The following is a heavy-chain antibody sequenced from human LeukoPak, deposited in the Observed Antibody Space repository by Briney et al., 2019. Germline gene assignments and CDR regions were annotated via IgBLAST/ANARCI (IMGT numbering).Heavy chain of an antibody. Sequence: SVKVSCKASGGTFSSFAISWVRQAPGQGLEWMGGIIPIFGTANYAQKIQGRVTITADESTSTAYMELSSLRSEDTAVYYCARDWGYFDWLLDYWGQGTLVTVSS. V-gene: IGHV1-69*01. D-gene: IGHD3-9*01. CDR3: ARDWGYFDWLLDY. CDR1: GGTFSSFA. CDR2: IIPIFGTA. J-gene: IGHJ4*02.